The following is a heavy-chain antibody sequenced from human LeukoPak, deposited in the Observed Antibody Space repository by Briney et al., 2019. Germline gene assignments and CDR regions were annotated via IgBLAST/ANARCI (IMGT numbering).Heavy chain of an antibody. CDR2: ISSSGSTI. J-gene: IGHJ4*02. CDR1: GFTFSSYE. D-gene: IGHD3-22*01. V-gene: IGHV3-48*03. CDR3: AKGRAGNYYYDSSDY. Sequence: GGSLRLSCAASGFTFSSYEMNWVRQAPGKGLEWVSYISSSGSTIYYADSVKGRFTISRDNAKNSLYLQMNSLRAEDTAVYYCAKGRAGNYYYDSSDYWGQGTLVTVSS.